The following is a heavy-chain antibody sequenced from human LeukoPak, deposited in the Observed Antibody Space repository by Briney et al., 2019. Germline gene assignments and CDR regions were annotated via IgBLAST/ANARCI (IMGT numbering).Heavy chain of an antibody. CDR3: AKDLDTAMGGVYYYYYGMDV. J-gene: IGHJ6*02. CDR2: ISYDGSNK. Sequence: GGSLRLSCAASGFTFSSYGMHWVRQAPGKGLEWVAVISYDGSNKYYADSVKGRFTISRDNSKNTLYLQMNSLRAEDTAVYCCAKDLDTAMGGVYYYYYGMDVWGQGTTATVSS. V-gene: IGHV3-30*18. CDR1: GFTFSSYG. D-gene: IGHD5-18*01.